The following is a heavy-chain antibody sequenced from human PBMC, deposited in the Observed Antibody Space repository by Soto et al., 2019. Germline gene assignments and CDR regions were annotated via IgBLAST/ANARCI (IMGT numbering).Heavy chain of an antibody. J-gene: IGHJ4*02. CDR3: AKAPGIAAADY. V-gene: IGHV3-30*18. D-gene: IGHD6-13*01. CDR2: ISYDGSNK. CDR1: GFTFSSYG. Sequence: QVQLVESGGGVVQPGRSLRLSCAASGFTFSSYGMHWVRQAPGKGLEWVAVISYDGSNKYYADSVKGRFTISRDNSKNTLYLQMNSLRVEDTAVYYCAKAPGIAAADYWGQGTLVTVSS.